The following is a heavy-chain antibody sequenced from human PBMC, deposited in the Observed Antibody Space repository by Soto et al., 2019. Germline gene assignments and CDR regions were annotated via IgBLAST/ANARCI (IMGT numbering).Heavy chain of an antibody. J-gene: IGHJ4*02. Sequence: SETLSLTCTVSGGSISSSTYYWGWIRQPPGKGLEWIGRIYYSGRTNYNPSLKSRGTISVDTSQNQFSLELSCVTAAYTAVNDCSRASGLIHFYYRGQGTLVPVSS. D-gene: IGHD1-1*01. CDR3: SRASGLIHFYY. V-gene: IGHV4-39*07. CDR1: GGSISSSTYY. CDR2: IYYSGRT.